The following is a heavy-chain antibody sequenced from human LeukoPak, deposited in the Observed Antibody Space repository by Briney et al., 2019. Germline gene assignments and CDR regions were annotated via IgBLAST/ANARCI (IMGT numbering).Heavy chain of an antibody. Sequence: SETLSLTCTVSGYSISSGYYWGWIRQPPGKGLEWIGSIYHSGSTYYNPSLESRVTISVDTSKNQFSLKLSSVTAADTAVYYCARGWVVARDAFDIWGQGTMVTVSS. J-gene: IGHJ3*02. D-gene: IGHD2-15*01. CDR3: ARGWVVARDAFDI. CDR1: GYSISSGYY. V-gene: IGHV4-38-2*02. CDR2: IYHSGST.